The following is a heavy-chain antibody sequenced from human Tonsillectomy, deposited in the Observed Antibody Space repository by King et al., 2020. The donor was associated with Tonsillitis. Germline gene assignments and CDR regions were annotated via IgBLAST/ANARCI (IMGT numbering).Heavy chain of an antibody. CDR1: GFTFSSAW. D-gene: IGHD3-16*02. V-gene: IGHV3-15*01. CDR3: IRLLRRYRH. J-gene: IGHJ4*02. Sequence: LVESGGGLVKPGGSLRLSCAASGFTFSSAWMSGVRQAPGKRRQWVGRIKSKTDGETTDYAAPVKGRFTITRDESKNMVFLHMNSVKTEDTAVYYCIRLLRRYRHWGQGPLVTVST. CDR2: IKSKTDGETT.